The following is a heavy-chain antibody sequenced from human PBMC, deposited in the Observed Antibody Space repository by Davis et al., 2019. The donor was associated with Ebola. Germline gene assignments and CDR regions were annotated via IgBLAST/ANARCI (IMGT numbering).Heavy chain of an antibody. V-gene: IGHV3-64D*06. Sequence: PGGSLRPSCPASAFTSSDFAMPWVRQAPGKGLDDVSIISNDGVITFYAASVRGRFVISRDNAKDRLYLKMSSRGDEDTAVYYCLKDQECSSIFCSGGFDEWGRGTLVIVSS. J-gene: IGHJ4*02. D-gene: IGHD6-13*01. CDR1: AFTSSDFA. CDR3: LKDQECSSIFCSGGFDE. CDR2: ISNDGVIT.